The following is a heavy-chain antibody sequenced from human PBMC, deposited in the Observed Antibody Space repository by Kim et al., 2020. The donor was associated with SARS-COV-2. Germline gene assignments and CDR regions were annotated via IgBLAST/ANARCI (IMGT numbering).Heavy chain of an antibody. Sequence: ASVKFSCKASGYTFTSYYMHWVRQAPGQGLEWMGIINPSGGSTSYAQKFQGRVTMTRDTSTSTVYMELSSLRSEDTAVYYCARETHSSSRPRPATSPDSWGQGTLVTVSS. J-gene: IGHJ4*02. D-gene: IGHD6-13*01. CDR1: GYTFTSYY. CDR3: ARETHSSSRPRPATSPDS. V-gene: IGHV1-46*01. CDR2: INPSGGST.